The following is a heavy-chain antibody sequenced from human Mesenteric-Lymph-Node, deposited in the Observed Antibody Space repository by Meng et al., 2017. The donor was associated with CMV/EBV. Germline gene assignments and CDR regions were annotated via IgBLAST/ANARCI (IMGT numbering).Heavy chain of an antibody. J-gene: IGHJ4*02. CDR3: ARRGTNTELLDY. V-gene: IGHV4-39*01. CDR1: GGSISSSSYY. CDR2: VYYSGSS. Sequence: SETLSLTCTVSGGSISSSSYYWGWIRQPPGKGLEWIGSVYYSGSSWYTPSLRSRLTISVDTSKNQFSLKLSSVTAADTALYFCARRGTNTELLDYWGQGALVTVSS. D-gene: IGHD2-8*01.